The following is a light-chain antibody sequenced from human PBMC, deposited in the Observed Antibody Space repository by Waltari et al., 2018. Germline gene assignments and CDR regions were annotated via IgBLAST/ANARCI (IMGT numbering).Light chain of an antibody. CDR3: QHYNNLPYT. CDR2: YAS. V-gene: IGKV1-33*01. Sequence: IQMTQSPSSLSASIGDRVTITCRASKESRKNLSWFQERPGKDPKLLMYYASNLEAGVPSRFSGTGSGTDFSLTISSLQPEDSATYYCQHYNNLPYTFSRGTKLQIK. J-gene: IGKJ2*01. CDR1: KESRKN.